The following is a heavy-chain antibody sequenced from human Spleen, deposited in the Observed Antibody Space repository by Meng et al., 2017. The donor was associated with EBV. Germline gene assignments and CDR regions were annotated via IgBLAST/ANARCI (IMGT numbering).Heavy chain of an antibody. D-gene: IGHD6-25*01. V-gene: IGHV4-39*01. CDR1: RGSISRRSFY. J-gene: IGHJ4*02. CDR2: MYYSGST. Sequence: HVSVPRLVKPAETRSLTGSVPRGSISRRSFYLGRLRQPPGEGLEWIGSMYYSGSTSLKSRLTISVDASKNQFSLELSSVTAADTAVYYCARHGIVTSGAAIDYWGQGTLVTVSS. CDR3: ARHGIVTSGAAIDY.